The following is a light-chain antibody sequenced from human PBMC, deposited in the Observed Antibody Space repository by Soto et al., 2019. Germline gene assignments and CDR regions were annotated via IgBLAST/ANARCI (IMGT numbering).Light chain of an antibody. CDR3: QQYKTYPT. CDR1: QSISTW. CDR2: DAS. Sequence: DIQMTQSPSTLSASVGDRVTITCRASQSISTWLVWYQQKPGKAPKVLIYDASSVQSGVPSRFSGHGSGTDFTLTISILQPDDSAIYYCQQYKTYPTFGQGTKLEIK. J-gene: IGKJ2*01. V-gene: IGKV1-5*01.